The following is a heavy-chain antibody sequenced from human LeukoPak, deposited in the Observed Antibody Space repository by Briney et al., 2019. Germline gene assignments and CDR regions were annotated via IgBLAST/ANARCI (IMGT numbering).Heavy chain of an antibody. Sequence: SGGSLRLSCAASGFTFSSYAMSWVRQAPGKGLEWVSAISGSGGSTYYADSVKGRFTISRDNSKNTLYLQRNSLRAEDTAVYYCAKGSGYDSYFQHWGQGTLVTVSS. D-gene: IGHD5-12*01. CDR3: AKGSGYDSYFQH. CDR1: GFTFSSYA. V-gene: IGHV3-23*01. CDR2: ISGSGGST. J-gene: IGHJ1*01.